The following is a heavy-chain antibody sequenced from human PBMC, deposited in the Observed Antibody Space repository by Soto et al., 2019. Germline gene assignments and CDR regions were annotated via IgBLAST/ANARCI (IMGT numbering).Heavy chain of an antibody. D-gene: IGHD3-10*01. CDR1: GYTFTSYG. CDR2: ISAYNRKT. V-gene: IGHV1-18*04. Sequence: QVQLVQSGGEVKKPGASVKVSCKASGYTFTSYGISWVRQVPGQGLEWMGWISAYNRKTIYAQNFQGRITMTTDTSASTAYMELRSLRSDDTAVYYCARGIIMVHRGDAFDFWGQGTMVTVSS. J-gene: IGHJ3*01. CDR3: ARGIIMVHRGDAFDF.